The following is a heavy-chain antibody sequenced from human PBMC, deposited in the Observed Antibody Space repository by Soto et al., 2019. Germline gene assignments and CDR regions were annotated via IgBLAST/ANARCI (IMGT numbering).Heavy chain of an antibody. CDR1: GFTFSSYG. D-gene: IGHD3-3*01. CDR2: ISYDGSNK. Sequence: GGSLRLSCAASGFTFSSYGMHWVRQAPGKGLEWVAVISYDGSNKYYADSVKGRFTISRDNSKNTLYLQMNSLRAEDTAVYYCAKDYDFWSGYYSVFWFDAWGQGTLVTVSS. J-gene: IGHJ5*02. V-gene: IGHV3-30*18. CDR3: AKDYDFWSGYYSVFWFDA.